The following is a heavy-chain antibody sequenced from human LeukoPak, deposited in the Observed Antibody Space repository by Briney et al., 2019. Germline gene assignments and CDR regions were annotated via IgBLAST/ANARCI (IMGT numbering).Heavy chain of an antibody. CDR3: AFEIGRSQGAFDI. V-gene: IGHV3-33*01. CDR1: GFTFSKYA. J-gene: IGHJ4*02. D-gene: IGHD3-9*01. Sequence: GRSLRLSCAASGFTFSKYAMHWVRQTPGKGLEWVAAIWNDGSDENYADSVKGRFTIFSDNSKNTLYLQMNSLRAEYTAVYYCAFEIGRSQGAFDIWGQGTLVTVSS. CDR2: IWNDGSDE.